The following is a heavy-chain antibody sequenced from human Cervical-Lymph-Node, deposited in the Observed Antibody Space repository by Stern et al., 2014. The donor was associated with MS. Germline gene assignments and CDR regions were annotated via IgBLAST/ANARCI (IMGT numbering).Heavy chain of an antibody. CDR3: AREVSSGSYQGWFDP. V-gene: IGHV1-46*01. CDR1: GYTFTSYY. J-gene: IGHJ5*02. CDR2: INPRGGST. D-gene: IGHD1-26*01. Sequence: VHLVESGAEVKKPGASVKVSCKASGYTFTSYYMHWVRQAPGQGLEWMGIINPRGGSTSYAQKFQGRVTMTRDTSTSTVYMELSSLRSEDTAVYYCAREVSSGSYQGWFDPWGQGTLVTVSS.